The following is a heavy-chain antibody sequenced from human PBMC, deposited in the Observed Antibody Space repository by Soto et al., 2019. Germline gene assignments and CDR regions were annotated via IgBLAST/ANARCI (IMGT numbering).Heavy chain of an antibody. CDR3: ARDPGTQWELLYYFHY. CDR1: GFTFSSYA. J-gene: IGHJ4*02. D-gene: IGHD1-26*01. V-gene: IGHV3-30-3*01. CDR2: ISYDGSNK. Sequence: QVQLVESGGGVVQPGRSLRLSCAASGFTFSSYAMHWVRQAPGKGLEWVAVISYDGSNKYYADPVKGRFTISRDNSKNXLYLQMNSLRAEDTAVYYCARDPGTQWELLYYFHYWGQGTLVTVSS.